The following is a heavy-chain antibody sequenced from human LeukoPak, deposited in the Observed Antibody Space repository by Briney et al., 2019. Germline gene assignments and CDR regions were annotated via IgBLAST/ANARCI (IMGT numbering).Heavy chain of an antibody. CDR2: INYSGSL. D-gene: IGHD2-21*02. J-gene: IGHJ4*02. Sequence: SETLSLTCTVSGGSISSYYWSWFRQPPGKGLEWIGDINYSGSLIYNPSLKSRVTISVDTSKNQFSLKLSSVTAADTAVYYCARTPYCGGDCYGYFDYWGQGTLVTVSS. CDR1: GGSISSYY. V-gene: IGHV4-59*01. CDR3: ARTPYCGGDCYGYFDY.